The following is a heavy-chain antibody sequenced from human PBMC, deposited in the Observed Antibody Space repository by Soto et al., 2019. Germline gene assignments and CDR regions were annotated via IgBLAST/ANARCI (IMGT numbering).Heavy chain of an antibody. J-gene: IGHJ4*02. V-gene: IGHV1-3*01. CDR3: ARDQRSVARQKLGLGY. D-gene: IGHD6-13*01. Sequence: ASVKVSCKASGYTFTSYAMHWVREAPGQRLEWMGWINAGNGNTKYSQKFEGRVTITRDTSASTADMELSSLSSADTAVYYGARDQRSVARQKLGLGYWGQGTLVTVSS. CDR1: GYTFTSYA. CDR2: INAGNGNT.